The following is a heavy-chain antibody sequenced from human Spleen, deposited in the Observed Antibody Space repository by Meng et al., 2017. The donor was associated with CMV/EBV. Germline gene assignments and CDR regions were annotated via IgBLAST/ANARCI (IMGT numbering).Heavy chain of an antibody. J-gene: IGHJ6*02. D-gene: IGHD6-13*01. CDR3: ARHIAVAGTWTSRLYYYYGMDV. Sequence: LSLTCAASGFTFDDYAMHWVRQAPGKGLEWVSGISWNSGSIGYADSVKGRFTISRDNAKNSLYLQMNSLRAEDTALYYCARHIAVAGTWTSRLYYYYGMDVWGQGTTVTVSS. CDR1: GFTFDDYA. V-gene: IGHV3-9*01. CDR2: ISWNSGSI.